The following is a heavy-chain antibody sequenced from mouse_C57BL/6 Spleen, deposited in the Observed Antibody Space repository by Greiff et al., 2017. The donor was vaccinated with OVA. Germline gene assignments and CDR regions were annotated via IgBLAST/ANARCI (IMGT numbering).Heavy chain of an antibody. Sequence: QVQLQQPGAELVKPGASVKMSCKASGYTFTSYWITWVKQRPGQGLEWIGDIYPGSGSTNYTEKFKSKATLTVDTSSSTAYMQLSSLTSEDSAVYYCARSHYYGSSYYFDYWGQGTTLTVSS. CDR2: IYPGSGST. D-gene: IGHD1-1*01. CDR1: GYTFTSYW. V-gene: IGHV1-55*01. J-gene: IGHJ2*01. CDR3: ARSHYYGSSYYFDY.